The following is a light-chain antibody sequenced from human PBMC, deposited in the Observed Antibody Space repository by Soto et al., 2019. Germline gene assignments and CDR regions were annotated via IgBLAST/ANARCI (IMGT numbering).Light chain of an antibody. J-gene: IGLJ1*01. V-gene: IGLV1-44*01. CDR2: SNN. Sequence: QSVLTQPPSASGTPGQRVTISCSGSSSNIGSNTVNWYQQLPGTAPKLLIYSNNQRPSGVPDRFSGSKSGTSASLAISGLQSEDEADYYCAAWDDSLNGPYVFGTGPKLT. CDR1: SSNIGSNT. CDR3: AAWDDSLNGPYV.